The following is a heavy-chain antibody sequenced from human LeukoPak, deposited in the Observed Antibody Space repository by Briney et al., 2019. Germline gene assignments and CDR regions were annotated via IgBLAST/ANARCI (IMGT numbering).Heavy chain of an antibody. CDR1: GFTFSSYG. V-gene: IGHV3-30*03. D-gene: IGHD3-22*01. CDR3: ASGYYYGVDAFDI. Sequence: AGRSLRLSCAASGFTFSSYGIHSVRQAPGKGLEWVAVISYDGSNKYYADSVKGRFTISRDNSKNTLYLQMNSLRAEDTAVYYCASGYYYGVDAFDIWGQGTMVTVSS. CDR2: ISYDGSNK. J-gene: IGHJ3*02.